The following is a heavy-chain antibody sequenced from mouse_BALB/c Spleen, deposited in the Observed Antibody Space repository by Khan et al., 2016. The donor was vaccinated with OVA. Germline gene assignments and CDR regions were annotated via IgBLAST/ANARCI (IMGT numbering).Heavy chain of an antibody. J-gene: IGHJ1*01. V-gene: IGHV5-6-4*01. D-gene: IGHD2-1*01. CDR1: GFTFSSYT. Sequence: EVELVESGGGLVKPGGSLKLSCVASGFTFSSYTMSWVRQTPETRLEWVATISSGSTYTYYPDSVKGRFTISRANAKNTLYLQMSSLKSEDTALYYCTRDGNYARWYFDVWGAGTTVTGSS. CDR2: ISSGSTYT. CDR3: TRDGNYARWYFDV.